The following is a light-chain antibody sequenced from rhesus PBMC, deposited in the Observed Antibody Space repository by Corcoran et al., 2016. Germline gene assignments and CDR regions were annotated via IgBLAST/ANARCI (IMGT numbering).Light chain of an antibody. V-gene: IGLV2S7*01. CDR3: CSYTAFSTYV. CDR1: RSDIGAYIY. J-gene: IGLJ1*01. Sequence: QSAPTQPPSVSGSPGQSVPIPCTGTRSDIGAYIYVSWYQQFPGRAPQLLIYGVSYLPSGVSDRVSGTNSGNAASLPISGLQAEDETQYYCCSYTAFSTYVFGPGTRSTVV. CDR2: GVS.